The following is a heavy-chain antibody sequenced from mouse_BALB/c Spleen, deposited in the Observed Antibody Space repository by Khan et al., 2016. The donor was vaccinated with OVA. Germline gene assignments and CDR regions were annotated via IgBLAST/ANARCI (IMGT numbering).Heavy chain of an antibody. V-gene: IGHV2-2*02. CDR1: GFSLTNYG. D-gene: IGHD1-1*02. Sequence: QVQLMQSGPGLVQPSQSLSITCTVSGFSLTNYGVHWVRQSPGKGLEWLGVIWSGGITDYNETFISRLSISKDISKSQVFFKMNSLQANDRARYYCAKNRNGYFDYWGQGTTLTVSS. J-gene: IGHJ2*01. CDR2: IWSGGIT. CDR3: AKNRNGYFDY.